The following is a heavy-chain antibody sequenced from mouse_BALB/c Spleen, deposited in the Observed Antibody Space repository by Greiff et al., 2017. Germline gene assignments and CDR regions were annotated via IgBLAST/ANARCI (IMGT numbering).Heavy chain of an antibody. CDR1: GFTFSSYA. CDR2: ISSCGST. Sequence: EVKLVESGGGLVKPGGSLKLSCAASGFTFSSYAMSWVRQTPEKRLEWVASISSCGSTYYPDSVKGRFTISRDNARNIQYLQMSSLRSEDTAMYYCARGSGYEGFAYWGQGTLVTVSA. V-gene: IGHV5-6-5*01. J-gene: IGHJ3*01. D-gene: IGHD3-2*02. CDR3: ARGSGYEGFAY.